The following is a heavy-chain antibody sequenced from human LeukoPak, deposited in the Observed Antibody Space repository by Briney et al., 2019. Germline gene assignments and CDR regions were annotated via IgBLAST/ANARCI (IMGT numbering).Heavy chain of an antibody. CDR2: INTDGTAT. Sequence: GGSLRLSCAASGLTLNNHWMHWVRQAPGEGLKWVSYINTDGTATTYADSVKGRFTISRDNAKNTLYLQMNSLRAEDTAVYYCVRDSNLSFDYWGQGALVTVSS. CDR1: GLTLNNHW. J-gene: IGHJ4*02. CDR3: VRDSNLSFDY. D-gene: IGHD1-7*01. V-gene: IGHV3-74*01.